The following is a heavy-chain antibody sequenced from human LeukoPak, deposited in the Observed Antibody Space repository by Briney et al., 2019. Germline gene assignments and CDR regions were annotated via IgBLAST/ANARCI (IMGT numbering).Heavy chain of an antibody. CDR3: AGGAGEGPAQTYTSTHDY. D-gene: IGHD6-13*01. CDR1: GFTFSSYG. J-gene: IGHJ4*02. V-gene: IGHV1-2*02. Sequence: GRSLRLSCAASGFTFSSYGMHWVRQAPGQGLEWMGWINPNSGVTNYAQKFQGRVTMTRDTSISTAYMELSRLRSDDTAVYYCAGGAGEGPAQTYTSTHDYWGQGTLVTVSS. CDR2: INPNSGVT.